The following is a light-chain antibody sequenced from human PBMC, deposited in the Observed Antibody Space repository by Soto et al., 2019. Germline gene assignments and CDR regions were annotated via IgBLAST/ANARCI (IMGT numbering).Light chain of an antibody. CDR3: PHYNSYSEA. V-gene: IGKV1-5*03. Sequence: DIQMTQSPSTLSGSVGDRVTITCRASQTISSWLAWYQQKPGKAPKLLIYKASTLTSGVPSRFSGSGAGTECTLTISSLQPDDVATDYCPHYNSYSEAFGQGTQVDIK. CDR2: KAS. J-gene: IGKJ1*01. CDR1: QTISSW.